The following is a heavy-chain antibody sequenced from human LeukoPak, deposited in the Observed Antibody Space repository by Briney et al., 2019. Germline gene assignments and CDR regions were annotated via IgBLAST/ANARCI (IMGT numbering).Heavy chain of an antibody. J-gene: IGHJ3*02. CDR2: ISSRGTTT. Sequence: PGGSLRLSCAASGITFSNHEMNWVRQAPGKGLEWVSYISSRGTTTHYADSVKGRFIISRDNAENSLYLQMNSLRVEDTALYHCVRDRGTATVRSFDIWGQGTMVTVSS. D-gene: IGHD4-17*01. V-gene: IGHV3-48*03. CDR1: GITFSNHE. CDR3: VRDRGTATVRSFDI.